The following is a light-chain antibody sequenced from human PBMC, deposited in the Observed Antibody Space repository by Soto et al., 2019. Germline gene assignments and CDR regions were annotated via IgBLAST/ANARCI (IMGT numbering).Light chain of an antibody. J-gene: IGKJ4*01. Sequence: EIVLTQSPATLSLSPGERATLSCRASQSVSSYLAWYQQKPGQAPRLLIYDASNRATGIPARFSGSGSGTDFTLTISSLEPEDFAVYCCQHRSNWPRLTFGGGTKVEIK. V-gene: IGKV3-11*01. CDR2: DAS. CDR1: QSVSSY. CDR3: QHRSNWPRLT.